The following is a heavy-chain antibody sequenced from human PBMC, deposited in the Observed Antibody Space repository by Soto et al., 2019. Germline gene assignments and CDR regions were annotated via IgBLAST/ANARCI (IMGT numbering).Heavy chain of an antibody. J-gene: IGHJ6*02. D-gene: IGHD2-21*02. CDR2: INHSGST. Sequence: SESLSLTCAVYGGSFSGYYWSWIRQPPGKGLEWIGEINHSGSTNYNPSLKRRVTISVDTSKKQFSLNLSSVTAADTAVYYCARVTGMDVWGQGTTVTVSS. CDR3: ARVTGMDV. V-gene: IGHV4-34*01. CDR1: GGSFSGYY.